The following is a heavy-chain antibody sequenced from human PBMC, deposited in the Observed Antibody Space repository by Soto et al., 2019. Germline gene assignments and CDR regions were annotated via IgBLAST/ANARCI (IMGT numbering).Heavy chain of an antibody. Sequence: QVQLVESGGGLVKPGGSLRLSCAASEFTFSDYYMLWIRQAPGKGLEWVSFISPSSTTIYYADSMKGRFTLSRDNAKNSLYLQMNSLRAEDTAVYYCARDGGLGHSHGYFDYWGQGTLVTVSS. CDR2: ISPSSTTI. CDR1: EFTFSDYY. CDR3: ARDGGLGHSHGYFDY. J-gene: IGHJ4*02. V-gene: IGHV3-11*01. D-gene: IGHD5-18*01.